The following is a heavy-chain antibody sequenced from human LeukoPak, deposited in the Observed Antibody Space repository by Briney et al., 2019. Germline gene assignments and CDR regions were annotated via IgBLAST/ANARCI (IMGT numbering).Heavy chain of an antibody. D-gene: IGHD7-27*01. J-gene: IGHJ5*02. CDR1: GYSISSGYY. CDR3: ARDPGPWLDP. Sequence: SETLSLTCAVSGYSISSGYYWGWIRQPPGKGLEWIGSTYHSGSTYYNPSLKSRVTISVDTSKNQFSLKLSSVTAADTAVYYCARDPGPWLDPWGQGTLVTVSS. CDR2: TYHSGST. V-gene: IGHV4-38-2*02.